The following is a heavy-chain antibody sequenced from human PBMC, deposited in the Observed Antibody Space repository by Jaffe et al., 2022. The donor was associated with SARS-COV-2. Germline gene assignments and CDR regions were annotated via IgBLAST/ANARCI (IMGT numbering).Heavy chain of an antibody. Sequence: QVQLQESGPGLVKPSQTLSLTCTVSGGSISSGSYYWSWIRQPAGKGLEWIGRIYNSGSTSYNPSLKSRVTMSVDTSKNQFSLELSSLTAADTAVYYCARERLESGSFFPDSWGQGTLVTVSS. CDR2: IYNSGST. D-gene: IGHD1-26*01. J-gene: IGHJ4*02. CDR1: GGSISSGSYY. CDR3: ARERLESGSFFPDS. V-gene: IGHV4-61*02.